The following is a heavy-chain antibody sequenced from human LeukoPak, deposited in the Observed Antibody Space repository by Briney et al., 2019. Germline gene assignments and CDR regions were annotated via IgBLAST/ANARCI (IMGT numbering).Heavy chain of an antibody. CDR2: ISASGGTT. V-gene: IGHV3-23*01. J-gene: IGHJ6*02. CDR3: AKQSTHDFWTGYTYYGMDV. CDR1: GSTFGSYA. D-gene: IGHD3/OR15-3a*01. Sequence: GGSLRLSCAASGSTFGSYAVSWVRQARGKGLEWVSSISASGGTTYHADSVKGRFTISRDNSKNTLYLQMSSLRAEDSAVYFCAKQSTHDFWTGYTYYGMDVWGQGTTVTVSS.